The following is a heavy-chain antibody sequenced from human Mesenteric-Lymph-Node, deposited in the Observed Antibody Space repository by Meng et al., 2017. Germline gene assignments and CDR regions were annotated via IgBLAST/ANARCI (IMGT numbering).Heavy chain of an antibody. V-gene: IGHV4-31*03. CDR3: ARVDSSGYFLDY. Sequence: QVQLQESGPGLVKPSQTLSLTCTVSGGSISSGGHSWSWIRQHPGKGLEWIAYIYYSGSTYYNPSLKSRVMLSVDTSKNQFSLKLSSVTAADTTVYYCARVDSSGYFLDYWGQGTLVTVSS. D-gene: IGHD3-22*01. CDR2: IYYSGST. J-gene: IGHJ4*01. CDR1: GGSISSGGHS.